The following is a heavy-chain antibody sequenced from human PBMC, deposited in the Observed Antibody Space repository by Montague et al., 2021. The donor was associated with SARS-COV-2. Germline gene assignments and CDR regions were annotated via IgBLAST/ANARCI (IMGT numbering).Heavy chain of an antibody. J-gene: IGHJ4*02. CDR2: IYNSGTT. Sequence: SETLSLTCTVSNVSINNYTRGWIRHAPRKGLEWIGHIYNSGTTDYYPSPRSRATISMDTSKYQYSLKLKSATTADTAMYYCETDDEPGRPADFDYWGRGILVTVSS. V-gene: IGHV4-59*01. CDR1: NVSINNYT. CDR3: ETDDEPGRPADFDY.